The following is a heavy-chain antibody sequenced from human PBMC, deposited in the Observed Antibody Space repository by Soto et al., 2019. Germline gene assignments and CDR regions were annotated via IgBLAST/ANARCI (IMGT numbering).Heavy chain of an antibody. CDR1: GFTFTSSA. Sequence: ASVKVSCKASGFTFTSSAMQWVRQARGQRLEWIGWIVVGSGNTNYAQKFQERVTITREMSTSTAYMELSSLRSEDTAVYYCAAYGSHYDILTGSDAFDIWGQGTMVTVSS. CDR3: AAYGSHYDILTGSDAFDI. D-gene: IGHD3-9*01. J-gene: IGHJ3*02. V-gene: IGHV1-58*02. CDR2: IVVGSGNT.